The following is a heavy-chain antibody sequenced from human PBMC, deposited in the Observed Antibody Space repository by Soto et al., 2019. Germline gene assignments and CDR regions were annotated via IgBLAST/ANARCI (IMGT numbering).Heavy chain of an antibody. CDR3: ARGDPLWFGELLSDAFDI. Sequence: QVQLVQSGAEVKKPGSSVKVSCTASGGTFSSYAISWVRQAPGQGLEWMGGIIPIFGTANYAQKFQGRVTITADESASAANMELSSLRSEDTAVYYCARGDPLWFGELLSDAFDIWGQGTMVTVSS. J-gene: IGHJ3*02. CDR2: IIPIFGTA. CDR1: GGTFSSYA. V-gene: IGHV1-69*12. D-gene: IGHD3-10*01.